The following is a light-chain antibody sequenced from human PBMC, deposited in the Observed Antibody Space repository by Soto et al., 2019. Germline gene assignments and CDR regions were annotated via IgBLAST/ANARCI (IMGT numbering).Light chain of an antibody. CDR3: QKYNSAPRT. Sequence: DIQMTQSPSSLSASVGDRVTITCRASQGISNYLAWYQQKPGKVPKLLIYAASTLQSGVPSRFSGSGSGTDVTLTISSLQPEYVATYYCQKYNSAPRTFGQGTKVEIK. CDR1: QGISNY. CDR2: AAS. V-gene: IGKV1-27*01. J-gene: IGKJ1*01.